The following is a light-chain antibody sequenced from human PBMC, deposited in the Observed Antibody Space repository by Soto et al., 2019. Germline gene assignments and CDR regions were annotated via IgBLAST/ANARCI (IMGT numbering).Light chain of an antibody. J-gene: IGKJ1*01. Sequence: DIQMTQSPSSLSASVGDRVTITCRASQGISNYLAWYQQKPGKVPKLLIYAASTLQSGVPSRFSGSGSGTGFTLTISSLQPEAVATYYYQQYNDAPWTFGPGTKVEIK. CDR3: QQYNDAPWT. CDR1: QGISNY. CDR2: AAS. V-gene: IGKV1-27*01.